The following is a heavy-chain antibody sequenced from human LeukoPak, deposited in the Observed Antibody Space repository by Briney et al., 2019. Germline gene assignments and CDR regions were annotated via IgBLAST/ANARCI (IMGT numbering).Heavy chain of an antibody. Sequence: GRSLRLSCAASGFTFDDYAMHWVRQAPGKGLEWVSGISWNSGSIGYADSVKGRFTISRDNAKNSLYLQMNSLRAEDMALYYCARGLVRWLQLAYWGQGTLVTVSS. CDR3: ARGLVRWLQLAY. CDR1: GFTFDDYA. D-gene: IGHD5-24*01. J-gene: IGHJ4*02. CDR2: ISWNSGSI. V-gene: IGHV3-9*03.